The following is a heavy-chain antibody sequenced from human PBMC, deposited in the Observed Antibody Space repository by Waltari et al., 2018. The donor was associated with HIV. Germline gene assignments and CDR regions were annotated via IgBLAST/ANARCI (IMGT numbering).Heavy chain of an antibody. CDR3: ARALGGSYFDY. J-gene: IGHJ4*02. CDR1: GFTFSSYD. D-gene: IGHD3-16*01. V-gene: IGHV3-13*04. CDR2: IGTAGDT. Sequence: EVQLVESGGGLVQPGGSLRLSCAASGFTFSSYDMHWVRQATGKGLEWVSAIGTAGDTYYPGSVKGRFTISRENAKNSLYLQMNSLRAGDTAVYYCARALGGSYFDYWGQGTLVTVSS.